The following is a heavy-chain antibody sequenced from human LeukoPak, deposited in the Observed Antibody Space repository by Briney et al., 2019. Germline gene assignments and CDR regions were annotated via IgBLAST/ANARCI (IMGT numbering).Heavy chain of an antibody. CDR1: GFTFSCYS. CDR2: ISSSSTTI. CDR3: ARDPDQGRGFDF. Sequence: GGSLRLSCAASGFTFSCYSMNWVRQAPGKGLEWVSYISSSSTTIYYADSVKGRFTISRDNAKNSVYLQMKSLRAEDTAVYYCARDPDQGRGFDFWGQGTLVTASS. V-gene: IGHV3-48*01. D-gene: IGHD1-26*01. J-gene: IGHJ4*02.